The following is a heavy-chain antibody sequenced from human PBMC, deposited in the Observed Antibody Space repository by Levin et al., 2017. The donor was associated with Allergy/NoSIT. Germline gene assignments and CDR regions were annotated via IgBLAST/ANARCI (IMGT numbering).Heavy chain of an antibody. Sequence: SGPTLVNPTQTLTLTCTFSGFSLSTSGVGVGWIRQPPGKALEWLALIYWDDDKRYSPSLKSRLTITKDTSKNQVVLTMTNMDPVDTATYYCAHIGGGEYCSSTSCDAFDIWGQGTMVTVSS. D-gene: IGHD2-2*01. V-gene: IGHV2-5*02. J-gene: IGHJ3*02. CDR2: IYWDDDK. CDR3: AHIGGGEYCSSTSCDAFDI. CDR1: GFSLSTSGVG.